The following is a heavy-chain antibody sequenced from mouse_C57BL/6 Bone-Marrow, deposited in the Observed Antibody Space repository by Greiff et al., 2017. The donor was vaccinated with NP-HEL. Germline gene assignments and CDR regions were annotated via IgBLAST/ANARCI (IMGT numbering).Heavy chain of an antibody. CDR1: GFSLSTSGMG. J-gene: IGHJ3*01. D-gene: IGHD2-4*01. Sequence: QVTLKVSGPGILQSSQTLSLTCSFSGFSLSTSGMGVSWIRQPSGKGLEWLAHIYWDDDKRYNPSLKSRPTISKDTSRDQVFLKVTRVDTADTATDYCARGDYDDGLFAYWGQGTLVTVSA. CDR3: ARGDYDDGLFAY. V-gene: IGHV8-12*01. CDR2: IYWDDDK.